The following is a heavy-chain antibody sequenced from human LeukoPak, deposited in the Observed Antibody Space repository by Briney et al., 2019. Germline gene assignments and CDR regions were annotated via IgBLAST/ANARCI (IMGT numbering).Heavy chain of an antibody. CDR3: ARLRVRGVIISSRPYYYMDV. CDR1: GGSFSGYY. Sequence: PSETLSLTCAVYGGSFSGYYWSWIRQPPGKGLEWIGEINHSGSTNYNPSLKSRVTISVDTSKNQFSLKLSSVTAADTAVYYCARLRVRGVIISSRPYYYMDVWGKGTTVTISS. V-gene: IGHV4-34*01. D-gene: IGHD3-10*01. J-gene: IGHJ6*03. CDR2: INHSGST.